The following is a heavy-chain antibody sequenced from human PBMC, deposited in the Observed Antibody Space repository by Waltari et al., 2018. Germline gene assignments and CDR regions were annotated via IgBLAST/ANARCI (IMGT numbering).Heavy chain of an antibody. V-gene: IGHV1-69*08. CDR2: IIPIFGTA. CDR3: ARDFTIFGVVTPRGSNAFDI. CDR1: GGTFSSYA. J-gene: IGHJ3*02. D-gene: IGHD3-3*01. Sequence: QVQLVQSGAEVKKPGSSVKVSCKASGGTFSSYAISWVRPAPGQGLEWMGRIIPIFGTANYAQKFQGRVTITADKSTSTAYMELSSLSSEDTAVYYCARDFTIFGVVTPRGSNAFDIWGQGTMVTVSS.